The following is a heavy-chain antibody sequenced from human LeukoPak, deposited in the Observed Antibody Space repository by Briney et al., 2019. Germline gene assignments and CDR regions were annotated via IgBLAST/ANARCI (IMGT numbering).Heavy chain of an antibody. CDR2: IYYSGSA. D-gene: IGHD6-19*01. V-gene: IGHV4-59*01. CDR1: GGSISSYY. J-gene: IGHJ5*02. Sequence: SETLSLTCTVSGGSISSYYWSWIRQPPGKGLEWIGYIYYSGSANYNPSLKSRVTISVDTSKNQFSLKLSSVTAADTAVYYCARDRSSGWYWFDPWGQGTLVTVSS. CDR3: ARDRSSGWYWFDP.